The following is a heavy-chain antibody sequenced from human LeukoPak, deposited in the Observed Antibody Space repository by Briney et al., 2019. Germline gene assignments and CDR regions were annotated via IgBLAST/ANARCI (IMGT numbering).Heavy chain of an antibody. CDR2: IWYDGSNK. J-gene: IGHJ4*02. CDR1: GFTFSDYG. Sequence: PGGSLRLSCAASGFTFSDYGMHWVRQAPGKGLEWVAVIWYDGSNKYYADSVKGRFTISRDNSKNTLSLQMNSLRAEDTAVYYCARDRQYYYGSGNERGYFDYWRQGTLVTVSS. CDR3: ARDRQYYYGSGNERGYFDY. D-gene: IGHD3-10*01. V-gene: IGHV3-33*01.